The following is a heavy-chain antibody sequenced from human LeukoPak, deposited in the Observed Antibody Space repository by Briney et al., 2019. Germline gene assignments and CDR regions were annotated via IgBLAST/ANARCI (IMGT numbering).Heavy chain of an antibody. CDR3: YGSGSYDWFDP. CDR1: GFTFSSYS. V-gene: IGHV3-21*01. CDR2: ISSSSSSYI. D-gene: IGHD3-10*01. J-gene: IGHJ5*02. Sequence: GGSLRLSCAASGFTFSSYSMNWVRQAPGKGLEWVSSISSSSSSYIYYADSVKGRFTISRDNAKNSLYLQMNSLRAEDTAVYYCYGSGSYDWFDPWGQGTLVTVSS.